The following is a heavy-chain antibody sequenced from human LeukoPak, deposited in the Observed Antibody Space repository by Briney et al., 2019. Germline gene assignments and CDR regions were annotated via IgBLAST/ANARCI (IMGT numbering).Heavy chain of an antibody. D-gene: IGHD1-26*01. CDR1: GYTLSELS. J-gene: IGHJ3*02. CDR2: FDPEDDEA. V-gene: IGHV1-24*01. Sequence: ASVTVSCKVSGYTLSELSMNWVRQAPGKGLEWMGGFDPEDDEAIYAPKFQGRVTMTEDSSTDTAYMEMSSLRSEDTAVYYCAAESLSGSRKDVFDIWGQGTLVTVSS. CDR3: AAESLSGSRKDVFDI.